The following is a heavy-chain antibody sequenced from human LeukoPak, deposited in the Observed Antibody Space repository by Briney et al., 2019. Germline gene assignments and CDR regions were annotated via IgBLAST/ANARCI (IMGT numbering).Heavy chain of an antibody. CDR3: ARGSSSDWPLEY. J-gene: IGHJ4*02. V-gene: IGHV1-3*01. CDR1: GYTFINYA. CDR2: INAYNGDT. D-gene: IGHD6-19*01. Sequence: ASVKVFCKASGYTFINYAIHWVRQAPGQRLEWMGWINAYNGDTEYSQKLQGRVTITKDTSASTAYMDLSTLRSEDTAVYYCARGSSSDWPLEYWGRGILVTVSS.